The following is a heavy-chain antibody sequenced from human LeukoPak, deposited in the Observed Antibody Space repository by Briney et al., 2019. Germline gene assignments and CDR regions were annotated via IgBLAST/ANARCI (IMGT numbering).Heavy chain of an antibody. J-gene: IGHJ5*02. CDR1: GGSISSGGYY. D-gene: IGHD4-11*01. CDR2: INHSGST. CDR3: ARRARWGGLQP. V-gene: IGHV4-39*07. Sequence: TTSETLSLTCTVSGGSISSGGYYWSWIRQPPGKGLEWIGEINHSGSTNYNPSLKSRVTISVDTSKNQFSLKLSSVTAADTAVYYCARRARWGGLQPWGQGTLVTVSS.